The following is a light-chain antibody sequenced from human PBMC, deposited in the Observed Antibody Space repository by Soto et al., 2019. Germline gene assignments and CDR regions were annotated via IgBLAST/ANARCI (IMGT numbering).Light chain of an antibody. CDR1: QVIGTY. V-gene: IGKV1-39*01. Sequence: DIQMTQSPSSLSAPLGNSDTISCRARQVIGTYLTWCRQRPGKAPELLIYDASSLHGGVPSRFSGSGSGTDFTLTITSLQPEDFATYYCQQSYSTPITFGQGTRLEIK. CDR2: DAS. CDR3: QQSYSTPIT. J-gene: IGKJ5*01.